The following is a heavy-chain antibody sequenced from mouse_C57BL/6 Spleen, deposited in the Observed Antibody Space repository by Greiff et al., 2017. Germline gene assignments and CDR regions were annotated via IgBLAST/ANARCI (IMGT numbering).Heavy chain of an antibody. J-gene: IGHJ1*03. Sequence: DVMLVESGGGLVQPGGSLKLSCAASGFTFSDYYMYWVRQTPEKRLEWVAYISNGGGSTYYPDTVKGRFTISRDNAKNTLYLQMSRLKSEDTAMYYCARQGYYGSSRYWYFDVWGTGTTVTVSS. CDR2: ISNGGGST. CDR1: GFTFSDYY. V-gene: IGHV5-12*01. CDR3: ARQGYYGSSRYWYFDV. D-gene: IGHD1-1*01.